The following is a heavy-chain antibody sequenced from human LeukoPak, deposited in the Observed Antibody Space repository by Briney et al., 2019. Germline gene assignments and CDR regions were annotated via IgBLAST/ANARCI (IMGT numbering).Heavy chain of an antibody. CDR2: INHSGST. CDR1: GGSFSGYY. Sequence: SETQSLTCAVYGGSFSGYYWSWIRQPPGKGQEWIGEINHSGSTNYNPSLKSRVTISVDTSKNQFSLKLSSVTAADTAVYYCASASIAALDYWGQGTLVTVSS. D-gene: IGHD2-15*01. J-gene: IGHJ4*02. V-gene: IGHV4-34*01. CDR3: ASASIAALDY.